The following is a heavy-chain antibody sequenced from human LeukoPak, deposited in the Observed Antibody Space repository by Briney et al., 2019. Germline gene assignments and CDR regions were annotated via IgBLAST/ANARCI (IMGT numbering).Heavy chain of an antibody. CDR3: ARELAGGLFDN. J-gene: IGHJ4*02. CDR1: GYTFTSYG. V-gene: IGHV1-18*01. Sequence: GASVKVSCKASGYTFTSYGISWVRQAPGQGLEWMGWISAYNGYTNYAQELQGRVTMTTDTSTNTAYLELRSLRSDDTAMYYCARELAGGLFDNWGQGTLVTVSS. CDR2: ISAYNGYT. D-gene: IGHD2-15*01.